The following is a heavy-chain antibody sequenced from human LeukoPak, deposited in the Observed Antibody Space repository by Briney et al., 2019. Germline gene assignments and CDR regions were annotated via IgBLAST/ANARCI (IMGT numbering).Heavy chain of an antibody. J-gene: IGHJ5*02. CDR3: ARTYYYGSGSYYIDP. V-gene: IGHV7-4-1*02. CDR2: INTNTGNP. D-gene: IGHD3-10*01. Sequence: ASVKVSCKASGYSFTTYAMNWVRQAPGQGLEWMGWINTNTGNPTYAQGFTGRFVFSLDASVSTAYLQISSLKAEDTAVYYCARTYYYGSGSYYIDPWGQGTLVTVSS. CDR1: GYSFTTYA.